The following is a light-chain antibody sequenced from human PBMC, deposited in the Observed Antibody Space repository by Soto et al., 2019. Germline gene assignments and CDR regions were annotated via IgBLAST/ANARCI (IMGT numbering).Light chain of an antibody. CDR1: SSDVGGYNY. Sequence: QSALTQPASVSGSPGQSITISCTGTSSDVGGYNYVPWYQQHPGKAPKLMIYEVSNRPSGVSNRFSGSKSGNTASLTISGLQAEDEADYYCTSYTTSSTHWVFGGGTKLTVL. CDR3: TSYTTSSTHWV. V-gene: IGLV2-14*01. CDR2: EVS. J-gene: IGLJ3*02.